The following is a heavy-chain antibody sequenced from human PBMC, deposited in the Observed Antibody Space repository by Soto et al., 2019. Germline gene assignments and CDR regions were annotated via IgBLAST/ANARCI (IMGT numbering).Heavy chain of an antibody. CDR2: ISYDGSNK. Sequence: GGSLRLSCAASGFTFSSYCMHWVRQAPDKGLEWVAVISYDGSNKYYADYVKGRFTISRDNSKNTLYLQMNSLRAEDTAVYYCAKIGVRGVTNFDYWGQGTLVTVSS. J-gene: IGHJ4*02. CDR3: AKIGVRGVTNFDY. D-gene: IGHD3-10*01. V-gene: IGHV3-30*18. CDR1: GFTFSSYC.